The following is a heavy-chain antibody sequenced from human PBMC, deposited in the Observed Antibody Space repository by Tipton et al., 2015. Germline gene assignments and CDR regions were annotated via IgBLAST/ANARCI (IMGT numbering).Heavy chain of an antibody. D-gene: IGHD3-9*01. J-gene: IGHJ4*02. V-gene: IGHV4-59*04. CDR1: GGSFSDYY. Sequence: TLSLTCTVSGGSFSDYYWSWIRQSPGEGLEWIGSISHSGNTYYNPSLKSRVTMSRDTSKNQFSLKLTSVTAADTAVYYCACQDYDSLTRDYQTVDYWGQGTLVTVSS. CDR2: ISHSGNT. CDR3: ACQDYDSLTRDYQTVDY.